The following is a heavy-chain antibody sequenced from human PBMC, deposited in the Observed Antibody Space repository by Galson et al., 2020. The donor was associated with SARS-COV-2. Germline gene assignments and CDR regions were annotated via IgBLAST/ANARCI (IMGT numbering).Heavy chain of an antibody. CDR2: ISYDGSNN. CDR3: ARETFDYSSSYFDY. Sequence: GESLKISCAASGLTFSSYAMHWVRQAPGKGLEWVAIISYDGSNNHYAASVKGRFTISRDNSKNTLFLQMNSLRAEDTAVYYCARETFDYSSSYFDYWGQGTLVTVSS. CDR1: GLTFSSYA. V-gene: IGHV3-30*01. J-gene: IGHJ4*02. D-gene: IGHD6-6*01.